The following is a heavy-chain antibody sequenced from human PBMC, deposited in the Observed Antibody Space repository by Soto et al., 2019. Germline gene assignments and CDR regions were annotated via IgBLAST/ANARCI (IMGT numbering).Heavy chain of an antibody. V-gene: IGHV1-2*04. J-gene: IGHJ6*02. D-gene: IGHD6-19*01. Sequence: ASVKVSCKASGYTFTGYYMHWVRQAPGQGLEWMGWINPNSGGTNYAQKFQGWVTMTRDTSISTAYMELSRLRSDDTAVYYCARDGVYSSGWVNYYYYGMDVWGQGTTVTVSS. CDR1: GYTFTGYY. CDR3: ARDGVYSSGWVNYYYYGMDV. CDR2: INPNSGGT.